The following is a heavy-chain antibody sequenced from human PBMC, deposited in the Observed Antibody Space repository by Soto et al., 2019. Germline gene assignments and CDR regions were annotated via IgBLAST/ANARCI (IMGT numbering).Heavy chain of an antibody. CDR3: AKDRQCGGGTCQRSYFDH. D-gene: IGHD2-15*01. CDR2: VSGGGGST. J-gene: IGHJ4*02. V-gene: IGHV3-23*01. Sequence: EVQLLESGGALVQPGGSLRLSCVASGFTFRTYSMSWVRQVPGKGLEWVSVVSGGGGSTYYAGSVRGRFTISRDNSKNTLYLQMNNLRDEDTAVYYCAKDRQCGGGTCQRSYFDHWGQGTPVTVSS. CDR1: GFTFRTYS.